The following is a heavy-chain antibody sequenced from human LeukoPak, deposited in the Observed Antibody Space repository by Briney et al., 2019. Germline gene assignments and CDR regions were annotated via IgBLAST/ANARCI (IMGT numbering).Heavy chain of an antibody. J-gene: IGHJ4*02. CDR1: GGSISSGDYY. CDR2: IYYSGST. Sequence: PSETLSLTCTVSGGSISSGDYYWSWIRRPPGKGLEWIGYIYYSGSTYYNPSLKSRVTISVDTSKNQFSLKLSSVTAADTAVYYCARAGGYYDYVWGSYRSPLDYWGQGTLVTVSS. V-gene: IGHV4-30-4*01. CDR3: ARAGGYYDYVWGSYRSPLDY. D-gene: IGHD3-16*02.